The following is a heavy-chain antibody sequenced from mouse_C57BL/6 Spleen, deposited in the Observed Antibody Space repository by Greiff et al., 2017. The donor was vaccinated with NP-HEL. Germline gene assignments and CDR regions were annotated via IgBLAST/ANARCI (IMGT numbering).Heavy chain of an antibody. D-gene: IGHD1-1*01. CDR1: GFTFSDYG. Sequence: DVKLQESGGGLVKPGGSLNLSCAASGFTFSDYGMPWVRQAPEKGLEWVAYISSGSSTFYNADNGKGGCTSSRDNAKNTLFLEMASLRYEDTAMYYCARRGITTVVDYWGQGTTLTVSS. V-gene: IGHV5-17*01. CDR3: ARRGITTVVDY. J-gene: IGHJ2*01. CDR2: ISSGSSTF.